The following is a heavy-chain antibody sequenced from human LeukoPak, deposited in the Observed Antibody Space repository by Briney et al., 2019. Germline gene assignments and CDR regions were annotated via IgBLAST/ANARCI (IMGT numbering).Heavy chain of an antibody. CDR3: ARGGGDWYHDY. V-gene: IGHV4-34*01. CDR1: SGSFSGYY. Sequence: SETLSLTCAVYSGSFSGYYWRWIRQPPGKGLEWIGEINHSGSTNYHPSLKSRVTISVATSKNQCSLKLSSVTAADTAVYYCARGGGDWYHDYWGQGILVTVSS. CDR2: INHSGST. D-gene: IGHD6-19*01. J-gene: IGHJ4*02.